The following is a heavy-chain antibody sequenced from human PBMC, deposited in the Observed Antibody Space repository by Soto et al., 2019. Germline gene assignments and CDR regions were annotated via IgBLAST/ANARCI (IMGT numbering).Heavy chain of an antibody. Sequence: EVQLVESGGGLVQPGGSLRLSCTASGFTFSDSWMTWVRQAPGKGLEWVARIKPDESEKKYADSVKGRFSISRDNAKNSMYLQMDSLRGEDTAVYYCVRGDSNYASWGQGTLVTVSS. CDR1: GFTFSDSW. J-gene: IGHJ5*02. CDR2: IKPDESEK. V-gene: IGHV3-7*01. D-gene: IGHD4-4*01. CDR3: VRGDSNYAS.